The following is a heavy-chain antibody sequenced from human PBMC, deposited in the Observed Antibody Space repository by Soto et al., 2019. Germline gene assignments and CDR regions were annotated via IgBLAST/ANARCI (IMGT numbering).Heavy chain of an antibody. CDR2: IYYSGST. V-gene: IGHV4-59*08. CDR1: GGSISSYY. Sequence: QVQLQESGPGLVKPSETLSLTCTGSGGSISSYYWSWIRQPPGQGLEWIGYIYYSGSTNYNPSLKGRVTTTVDTSKNQYPLKLSSVTAADTAVYCCARQIIAARPFDYWGQGTLVTVSS. CDR3: ARQIIAARPFDY. J-gene: IGHJ4*02. D-gene: IGHD6-6*01.